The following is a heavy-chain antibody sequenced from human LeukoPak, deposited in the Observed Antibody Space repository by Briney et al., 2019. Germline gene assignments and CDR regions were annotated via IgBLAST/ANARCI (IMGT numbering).Heavy chain of an antibody. D-gene: IGHD3-22*01. J-gene: IGHJ4*02. V-gene: IGHV7-4-1*02. CDR2: INTNTGNP. CDR3: ARDRDNYYDSSGFDY. Sequence: ASVKDSCKASGYTFTSYAMNWVRQAPGQGLEWMGWINTNTGNPTYAQGFTGRFVFSLDTSVSTAYLQISSLKAEDTAVYYCARDRDNYYDSSGFDYWGQGTLVTVSS. CDR1: GYTFTSYA.